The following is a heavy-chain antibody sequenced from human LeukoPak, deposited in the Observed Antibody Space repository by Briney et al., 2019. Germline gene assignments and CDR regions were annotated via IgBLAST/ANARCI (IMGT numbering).Heavy chain of an antibody. CDR3: AKDLHFWSGIDY. J-gene: IGHJ4*02. D-gene: IGHD3-3*02. CDR1: GFTFRTNA. V-gene: IGHV3-23*01. Sequence: GGSLRLSCAASGFTFRTNAMSWVRLAPGKGLEWVSGISDRGRAFYTDSVKGRFTISRDNSKNTLYLQMNSLGAEDTAIYYCAKDLHFWSGIDYWGQGTLVTVSS. CDR2: ISDRGRA.